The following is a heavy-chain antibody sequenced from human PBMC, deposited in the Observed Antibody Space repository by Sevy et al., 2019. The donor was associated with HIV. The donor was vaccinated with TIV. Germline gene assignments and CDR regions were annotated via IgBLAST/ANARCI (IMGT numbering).Heavy chain of an antibody. V-gene: IGHV4-31*03. J-gene: IGHJ4*02. CDR1: GGSISSGGYY. CDR2: VDYSGSI. D-gene: IGHD3-3*01. Sequence: SETLSLTCTVSGGSISSGGYYWSWIRQHPEKGLEWIGYVDYSGSIYYNPSLKSRLTISVDTSEKQLSLKLTSVTAADTAVYYCARGKPNITIFGVVTSFGSWGQGTLVTVSS. CDR3: ARGKPNITIFGVVTSFGS.